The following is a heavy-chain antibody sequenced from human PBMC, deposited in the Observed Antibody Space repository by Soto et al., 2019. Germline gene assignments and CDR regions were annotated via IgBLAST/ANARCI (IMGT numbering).Heavy chain of an antibody. CDR3: ARTFEYSSSYYYYYMDV. V-gene: IGHV4-39*01. Sequence: PSETLSLTCTVSGGSISSSSYYWGWIRQPPGKGLEWIGSIYYSGSTYYNPSLKSRVTISVDTSKNQFSLKLSSVTAADTAVYYCARTFEYSSSYYYYYMDVWGKGTTVTVSS. D-gene: IGHD6-6*01. CDR2: IYYSGST. CDR1: GGSISSSSYY. J-gene: IGHJ6*03.